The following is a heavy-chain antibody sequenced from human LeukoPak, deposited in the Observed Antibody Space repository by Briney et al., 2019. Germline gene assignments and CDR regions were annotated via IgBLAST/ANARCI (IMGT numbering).Heavy chain of an antibody. J-gene: IGHJ4*02. D-gene: IGHD5-18*01. CDR1: GFTFSDYY. V-gene: IGHV3-11*01. CDR2: ISSRGSSI. Sequence: GGSLRLSCAASGFTFSDYYMSWIRQAPGKGLEWVSYISSRGSSIYHADSVKGRFTISRDNAKNSLYLQMNSLRAEDTAVYYCARGIPGTAMVTFDYWGQGTLVTVSS. CDR3: ARGIPGTAMVTFDY.